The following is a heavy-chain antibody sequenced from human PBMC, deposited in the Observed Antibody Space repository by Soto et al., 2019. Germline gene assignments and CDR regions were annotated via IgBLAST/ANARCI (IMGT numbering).Heavy chain of an antibody. V-gene: IGHV3-53*01. CDR1: GFTVSSNY. CDR3: AKPLLGGPVVQLERRGY. D-gene: IGHD1-1*01. CDR2: IYSGGST. J-gene: IGHJ4*02. Sequence: GGSPRLSCAASGFTVSSNYMSWVRQAPGKGLEWVSVIYSGGSTYYADSVKGRFTISRDNSKNTLYLQMNSLRAEDTAVYYCAKPLLGGPVVQLERRGYWGQGTPGTVSS.